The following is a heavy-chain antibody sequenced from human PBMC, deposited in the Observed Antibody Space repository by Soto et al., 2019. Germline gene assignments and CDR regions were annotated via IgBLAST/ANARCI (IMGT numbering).Heavy chain of an antibody. CDR2: ISGSGGAT. V-gene: IGHV3-23*01. Sequence: EVQLLESGGGLVQPGGSLRLSCAASGFAFSRFTMAWVRQAPGKGLEWVSIISGSGGATYYAESVEGRFTIARDNSKNTLFLQIDSLRAEDTAVYYCAIDAQRSVVLPLWYLDLWCRGTLLAFSS. D-gene: IGHD3-22*01. CDR1: GFAFSRFT. CDR3: AIDAQRSVVLPLWYLDL. J-gene: IGHJ2*01.